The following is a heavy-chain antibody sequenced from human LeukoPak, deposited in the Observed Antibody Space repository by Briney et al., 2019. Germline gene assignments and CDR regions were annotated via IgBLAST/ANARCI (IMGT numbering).Heavy chain of an antibody. CDR2: IYHSGST. V-gene: IGHV4-30-2*01. Sequence: SQTLSLTCAVSGGSISSGGYSWSWIRQPPGKGLEWIGYIYHSGSTYYNPSLKSQVTISVDRSKNQFSLKLSSVTAADTAVYYCARAGSSMDFDYWGQGTLVTVSS. CDR3: ARAGSSMDFDY. J-gene: IGHJ4*02. D-gene: IGHD6-13*01. CDR1: GGSISSGGYS.